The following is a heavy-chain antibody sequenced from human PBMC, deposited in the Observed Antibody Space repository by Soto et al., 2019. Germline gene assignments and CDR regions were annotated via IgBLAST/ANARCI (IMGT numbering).Heavy chain of an antibody. V-gene: IGHV1-69*02. D-gene: IGHD6-6*01. CDR1: GGTFSSYT. CDR3: ASSSTHYYYYYMDV. Sequence: SVKVSCKASGGTFSSYTISWVRQAPGQGLEWMGRIIPILGIANYAQKFQGRVTITADKSTSAAYMELSSLRSEDTAVYYCASSSTHYYYYYMDVWGKGTTVTVSS. J-gene: IGHJ6*03. CDR2: IIPILGIA.